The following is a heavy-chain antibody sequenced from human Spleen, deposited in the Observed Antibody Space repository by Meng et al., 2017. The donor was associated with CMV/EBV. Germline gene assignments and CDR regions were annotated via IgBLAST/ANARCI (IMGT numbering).Heavy chain of an antibody. J-gene: IGHJ4*02. CDR1: GFTFSSYW. Sequence: GESLKISCAASGFTFSSYWMSWFRQAPGKGLEWVANIKQDGSEKYYVDSVKGRFTISRDNAKNSLYLQMNSLRAEDTAVYYCARAFICGGDCLPYDNLADYWGQGTLVTVSS. D-gene: IGHD2-21*01. CDR3: ARAFICGGDCLPYDNLADY. V-gene: IGHV3-7*01. CDR2: IKQDGSEK.